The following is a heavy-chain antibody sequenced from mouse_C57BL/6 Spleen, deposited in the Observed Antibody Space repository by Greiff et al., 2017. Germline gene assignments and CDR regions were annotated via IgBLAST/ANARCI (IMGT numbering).Heavy chain of an antibody. Sequence: QVQLQQSGTELVKPGASVKLSCKASGYTFTSYWMPWVKQRPGQGLEWIGNINPSSGGTNYNEKFKSKATLTVDKSSSTAYMQLSSLTSEDSEVYYRARYWYGSSDYWGQGTSVTVSS. CDR2: INPSSGGT. D-gene: IGHD1-1*01. CDR3: ARYWYGSSDY. CDR1: GYTFTSYW. J-gene: IGHJ4*01. V-gene: IGHV1-53*01.